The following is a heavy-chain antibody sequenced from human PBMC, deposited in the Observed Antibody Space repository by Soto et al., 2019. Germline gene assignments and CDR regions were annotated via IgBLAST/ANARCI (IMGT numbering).Heavy chain of an antibody. CDR2: IYPGDSDT. J-gene: IGHJ3*02. CDR3: ARLLPPKEAVSMAPRGAFDI. Sequence: GESLKISCKGSGYSFTSYWIGWVRQMPGKGLEWMGIIYPGDSDTRYSPSFQGQVTISADKSISTAYLQWSSLKASDTAMYYCARLLPPKEAVSMAPRGAFDIWGQGTMVTVSS. CDR1: GYSFTSYW. D-gene: IGHD6-6*01. V-gene: IGHV5-51*01.